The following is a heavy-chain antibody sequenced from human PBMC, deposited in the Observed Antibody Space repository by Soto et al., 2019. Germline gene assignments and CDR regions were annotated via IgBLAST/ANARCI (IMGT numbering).Heavy chain of an antibody. CDR3: VSEGRITMTIDY. CDR2: INPSGGST. J-gene: IGHJ4*02. Sequence: ASVKVSCKASGYTFTRYDMHWVRPAPGQGLEWMGIINPSGGSTSYAQKFQGRVTMTRDTSTSTVYMELSSLGSEDTAVYYCVSEGRITMTIDYWCQRTLLTVSA. CDR1: GYTFTRYD. D-gene: IGHD3-22*01. V-gene: IGHV1-46*03.